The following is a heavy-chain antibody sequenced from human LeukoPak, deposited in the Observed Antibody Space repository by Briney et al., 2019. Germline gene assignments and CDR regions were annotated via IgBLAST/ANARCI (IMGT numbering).Heavy chain of an antibody. V-gene: IGHV4-61*01. Sequence: SETLSLTCTVSGDSVSTTSHYWSWIRQPPGKGLEWIGYIYYSGSTNYNPSLKSRVTISVDTSKNQFSLKLSSVTAADTAVYYCARSRNYDFWSARMDVWGQGTTVTVSS. J-gene: IGHJ6*02. CDR2: IYYSGST. CDR1: GDSVSTTSHY. CDR3: ARSRNYDFWSARMDV. D-gene: IGHD3-3*01.